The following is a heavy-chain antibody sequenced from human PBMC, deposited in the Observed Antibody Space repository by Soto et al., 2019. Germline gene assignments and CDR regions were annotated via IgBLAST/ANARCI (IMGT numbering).Heavy chain of an antibody. CDR1: GGTFSSYA. CDR3: AREGGGYDSRWFDH. Sequence: QVQLVQSGAEVKKPGSSVKVSGKASGGTFSSYAIRWVRQAPGQGLEWMGGIIPIFGTANYAQKFQGRVMLTADESTSTAYMELSSLRSEDTAVYYCAREGGGYDSRWFDHWGQGTLVTVSS. V-gene: IGHV1-69*01. D-gene: IGHD5-12*01. CDR2: IIPIFGTA. J-gene: IGHJ5*02.